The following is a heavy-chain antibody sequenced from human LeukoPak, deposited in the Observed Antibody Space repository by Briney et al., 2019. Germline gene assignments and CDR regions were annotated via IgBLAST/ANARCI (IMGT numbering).Heavy chain of an antibody. Sequence: GSSVKVSCKASGGTFSGYAISWVRQAPGQGLEWMGGIIPIFNTANYAQKFQGRVTIGTDRSTNTAYMELSSLRSEGTAVYFCARGTLGDILTGSYDCWGQGTLVTVSS. CDR1: GGTFSGYA. D-gene: IGHD3-9*01. CDR2: IIPIFNTA. J-gene: IGHJ4*02. V-gene: IGHV1-69*05. CDR3: ARGTLGDILTGSYDC.